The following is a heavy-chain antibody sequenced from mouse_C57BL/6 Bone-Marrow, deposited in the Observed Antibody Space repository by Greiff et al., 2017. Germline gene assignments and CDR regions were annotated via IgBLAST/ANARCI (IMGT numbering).Heavy chain of an antibody. CDR1: GFTFSSYT. CDR2: ISGGGGNT. V-gene: IGHV5-9*01. J-gene: IGHJ3*01. Sequence: EVQLAESGGGLVKPGGSLKLSCAASGFTFSSYTMSWVRQTPEKRLEWVATISGGGGNTYYPDSVKGRFTISRDNAKNTLYLQMSSLRSEDTALYYCASLYYYGSSYPPWFAYWGQGTLVTVSA. CDR3: ASLYYYGSSYPPWFAY. D-gene: IGHD1-1*01.